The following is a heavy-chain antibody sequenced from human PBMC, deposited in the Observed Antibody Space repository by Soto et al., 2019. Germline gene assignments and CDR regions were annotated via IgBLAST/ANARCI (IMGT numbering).Heavy chain of an antibody. CDR2: ISPTAASG. CDR3: TRGSYGDYDY. Sequence: GGSLRLSCVVSGLTFSDHTMNWVRQAPGKGLEWVSSISPTAASGYHADSVKGRFTISRDNARNSLFLQMGSLSADDTAVYYCTRGSYGDYDYWGQGTLVTVSS. V-gene: IGHV3-21*06. CDR1: GLTFSDHT. D-gene: IGHD4-17*01. J-gene: IGHJ4*02.